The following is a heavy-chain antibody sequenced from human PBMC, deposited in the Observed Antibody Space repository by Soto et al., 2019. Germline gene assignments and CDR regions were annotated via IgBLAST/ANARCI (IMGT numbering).Heavy chain of an antibody. V-gene: IGHV2-5*02. CDR1: GFSLSTSGVG. CDR3: AHRLLLWFGGMDSFDI. CDR2: IYWDDDK. Sequence: QITLKESGPTLVKPTQTLTLTCTFSGFSLSTSGVGVGWIRQPPGKALEWLALIYWDDDKRYSPSLKSRLTITKDTSKNKVVLTMTNMDPVDTATYYCAHRLLLWFGGMDSFDIWGQGTMVTVSS. J-gene: IGHJ3*02. D-gene: IGHD3-10*01.